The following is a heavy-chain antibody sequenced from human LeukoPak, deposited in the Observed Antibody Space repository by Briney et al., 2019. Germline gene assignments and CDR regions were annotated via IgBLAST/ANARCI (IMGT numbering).Heavy chain of an antibody. CDR1: GFTFSSYV. CDR2: ISYDGSNK. D-gene: IGHD3-22*01. V-gene: IGHV3-30-3*01. J-gene: IGHJ4*02. CDR3: ARGRYYYDSSGYPFDY. Sequence: PGGSLRLSCAASGFTFSSYVMHWVRQAPGKGLEWVAVISYDGSNKYYADSVKGRFTISRDNSKNTLYLQMNSLRAEDTAVYYCARGRYYYDSSGYPFDYWGQGTLVTVSS.